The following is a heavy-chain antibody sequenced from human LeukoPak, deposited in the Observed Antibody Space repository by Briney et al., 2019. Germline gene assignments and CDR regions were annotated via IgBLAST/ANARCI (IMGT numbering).Heavy chain of an antibody. J-gene: IGHJ3*02. V-gene: IGHV4-34*01. Sequence: SETLSLTCAVYGGSFSGYYWSWIRQPPGKGLEWIGEINHSGSTNYNLSLKSRVTISVDTSKNQFSLKLSSVTAADTAVYYCALSIAAAGRVAGLDAFDIWAKGQWSPSLQ. CDR1: GGSFSGYY. CDR2: INHSGST. CDR3: ALSIAAAGRVAGLDAFDI. D-gene: IGHD6-13*01.